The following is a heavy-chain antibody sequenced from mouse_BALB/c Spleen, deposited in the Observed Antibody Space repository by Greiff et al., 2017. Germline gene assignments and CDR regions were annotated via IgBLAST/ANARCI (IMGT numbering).Heavy chain of an antibody. J-gene: IGHJ4*01. CDR2: ISSGGSYT. CDR1: GFTFSSYA. CDR3: ARANIYNAMDY. V-gene: IGHV5-9-4*01. Sequence: EVKLVESGGGLVKPGGSLKLSCAASGFTFSSYAMSWVRQSPEKRLEWVAEISSGGSYTYYPDTVTGRFTISRDNAKNTLYLEMSSLRSEDTAMYYGARANIYNAMDYWGQGTSVTVSS.